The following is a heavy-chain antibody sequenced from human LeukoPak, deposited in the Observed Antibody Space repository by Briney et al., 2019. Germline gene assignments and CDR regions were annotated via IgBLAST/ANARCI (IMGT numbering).Heavy chain of an antibody. V-gene: IGHV3-21*01. CDR3: VGETIGTGWSPGY. CDR1: GFSIRSYG. D-gene: IGHD1/OR15-1a*01. J-gene: IGHJ4*02. Sequence: PGGSLRLSCAASGFSIRSYGMTWVRQAPGKGLEWVSSISGTSTYIFYADSLRGRFTISRDNAKKSLYLQLNSLRSEDTAIYYCVGETIGTGWSPGYWGQGTLVTVSS. CDR2: ISGTSTYI.